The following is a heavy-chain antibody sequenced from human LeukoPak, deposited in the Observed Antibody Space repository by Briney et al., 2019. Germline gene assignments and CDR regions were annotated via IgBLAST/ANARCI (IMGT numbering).Heavy chain of an antibody. CDR1: GFTFRSYG. CDR3: ARARSYYVLYDY. Sequence: AGTLRLSCAASGFTFRSYGMSWIRQAPGKGLEWVSYISSSGSTIYYADSVKGRFTISRDNAKNSLYLQMNSLRAEDTAVYYCARARSYYVLYDYWGQGTLVTVSS. CDR2: ISSSGSTI. D-gene: IGHD1-26*01. V-gene: IGHV3-48*04. J-gene: IGHJ4*02.